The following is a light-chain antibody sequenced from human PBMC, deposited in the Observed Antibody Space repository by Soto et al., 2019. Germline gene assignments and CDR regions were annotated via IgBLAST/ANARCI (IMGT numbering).Light chain of an antibody. Sequence: DIQMTQSPSTLSASIGDRVHITCRASQSISSWLAWYQQKPGKAPKVLIYKASNLESGVPSRFSGSGSETEFTLTISSLQPDDFATYYCQQYNVYSTFGGGTKVDIK. CDR2: KAS. J-gene: IGKJ4*01. CDR3: QQYNVYST. CDR1: QSISSW. V-gene: IGKV1-5*03.